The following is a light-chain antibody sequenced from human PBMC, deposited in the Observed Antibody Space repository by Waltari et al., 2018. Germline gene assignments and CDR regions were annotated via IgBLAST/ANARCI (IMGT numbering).Light chain of an antibody. CDR2: EVT. CDR3: TSYTAKTLL. CDR1: TSDVGGYDF. V-gene: IGLV2-14*03. J-gene: IGLJ2*01. Sequence: QSALTQPASVSGSPGQSITISCTGVTSDVGGYDFISWYQQHPGDAPRLILYEVTIRPSGDSNRFSGSKSGTTASLTISGLQAEDEASYYCTSYTAKTLLFGGGTKLTVL.